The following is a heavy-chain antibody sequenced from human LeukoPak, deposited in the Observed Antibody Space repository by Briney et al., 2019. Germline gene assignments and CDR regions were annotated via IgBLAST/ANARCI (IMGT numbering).Heavy chain of an antibody. CDR2: INPNTGAT. J-gene: IGHJ4*02. D-gene: IGHD6-19*01. CDR3: ARDRVGSGWPRPYYFEV. Sequence: AASVKVSCKASGYTLTGYYLHWVRQAPSQGVEGMGWINPNTGATHSAQKFQGRITMTRDTSISTAYMDLSRLRSDDTAVYYCARDRVGSGWPRPYYFEVWGQGTLVTVSS. V-gene: IGHV1-2*02. CDR1: GYTLTGYY.